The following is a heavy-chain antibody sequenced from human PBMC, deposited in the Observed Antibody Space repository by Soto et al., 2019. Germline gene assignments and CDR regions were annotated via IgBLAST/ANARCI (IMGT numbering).Heavy chain of an antibody. CDR1: GYTFTSYA. V-gene: IGHV1-3*01. CDR2: INAGNGNT. J-gene: IGHJ5*02. Sequence: QVQLVQSGAEVKKPGASVKVSCKASGYTFTSYAMHWVRQAPGQRLEWMGWINAGNGNTKYSQKFQGRVTITRDTSASRGYMEMSSLRSEDTAVYYCARAYGSYWFDPWGQGTLVTVSS. D-gene: IGHD1-26*01. CDR3: ARAYGSYWFDP.